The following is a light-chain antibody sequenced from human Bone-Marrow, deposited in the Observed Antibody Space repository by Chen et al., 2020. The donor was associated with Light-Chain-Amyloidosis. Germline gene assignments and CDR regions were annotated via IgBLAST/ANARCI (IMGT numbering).Light chain of an antibody. CDR1: SSDVGGYKY. CDR3: SSHRSTTAPHVV. V-gene: IGLV2-14*01. Sequence: QPALTQPASVSWSPGQSITISCTGTSSDVGGYKYVSWYQQYPGKAPKLMIYEVTNRPSWVPDRFSGSKSGNTASLTISGLQAEDEADYYCSSHRSTTAPHVVFGGGTKLTVL. J-gene: IGLJ2*01. CDR2: EVT.